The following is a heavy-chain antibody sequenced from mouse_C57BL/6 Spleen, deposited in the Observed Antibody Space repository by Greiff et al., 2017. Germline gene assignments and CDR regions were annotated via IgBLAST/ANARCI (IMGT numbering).Heavy chain of an antibody. CDR3: ARSPSGSSYPFDD. Sequence: QVQLQQPGAELVRPGSSVKLSCKASGYTFTSYWMDWVKQRPGQGLEWIGNIYPSDSETHYNQKFKDKATLTVDKSSSTAYMQLSSLTSEDSAVYYGARSPSGSSYPFDDWGQGTTLTVSS. CDR2: IYPSDSET. V-gene: IGHV1-61*01. D-gene: IGHD1-1*01. CDR1: GYTFTSYW. J-gene: IGHJ2*01.